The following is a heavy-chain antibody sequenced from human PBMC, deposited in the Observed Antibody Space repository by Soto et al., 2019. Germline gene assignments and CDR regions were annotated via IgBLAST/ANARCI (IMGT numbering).Heavy chain of an antibody. Sequence: QVQLVQSGAEVKKPWASVKVSCKASGYTFTGYQMHWVRQAPGQGLAWMGWINPNSGGTNYAQKFQGRVTMIRDTSSTTAYMELNRLTSDDTAVYYCERGLDSVSPGNWVQGTLVSVFS. CDR3: ERGLDSVSPGN. D-gene: IGHD2-2*03. CDR2: INPNSGGT. CDR1: GYTFTGYQ. J-gene: IGHJ4*02. V-gene: IGHV1-2*02.